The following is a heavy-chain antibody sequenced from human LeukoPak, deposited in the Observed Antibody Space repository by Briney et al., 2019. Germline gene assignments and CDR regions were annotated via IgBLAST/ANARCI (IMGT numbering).Heavy chain of an antibody. Sequence: GGSLRLSCAASGFSVSTKYMNWVRQAPGKGLEWVSILYSGSDTYCANSVKGRFTISRDSSKNILFLRMNDLRAEDTAVYYCARVGDHFHWYLDLWGRGTLVTVSS. J-gene: IGHJ2*01. CDR1: GFSVSTKY. V-gene: IGHV3-53*01. D-gene: IGHD3-10*01. CDR3: ARVGDHFHWYLDL. CDR2: LYSGSDT.